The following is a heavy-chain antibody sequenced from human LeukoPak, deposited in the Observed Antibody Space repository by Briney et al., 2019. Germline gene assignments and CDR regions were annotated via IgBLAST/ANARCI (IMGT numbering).Heavy chain of an antibody. D-gene: IGHD2-8*01. J-gene: IGHJ5*02. CDR3: ARHAASMVYRTRHPLDP. V-gene: IGHV4-31*03. Sequence: SETLSLTCTVSGGTISNGGYYWSWIRQLPGKGLEWIGYILYSGSAHYSPSLKSRVTISVYTSKNQFSLNVSSVTAADTGIYYCARHAASMVYRTRHPLDPWGQGTLVTVSS. CDR2: ILYSGSA. CDR1: GGTISNGGYY.